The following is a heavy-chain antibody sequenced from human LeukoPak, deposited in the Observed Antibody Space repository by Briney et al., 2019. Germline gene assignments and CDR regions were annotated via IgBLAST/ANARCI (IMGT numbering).Heavy chain of an antibody. D-gene: IGHD3-22*01. CDR3: AKDRHRGYYDSSGYYP. V-gene: IGHV3-23*01. J-gene: IGHJ5*02. CDR2: ISGSGGST. CDR1: GVTFSSYA. Sequence: GGSLRLSCEASGVTFSSYAMSWVRQAPVKGLEWVSAISGSGGSTYYADSVKGRFTISRDNSKNTLYLQMNSLRAEDTAVYYCAKDRHRGYYDSSGYYPWGQGTLVTVSS.